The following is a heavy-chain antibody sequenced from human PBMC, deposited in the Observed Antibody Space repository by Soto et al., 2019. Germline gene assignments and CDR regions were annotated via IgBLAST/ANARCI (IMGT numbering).Heavy chain of an antibody. J-gene: IGHJ6*02. CDR2: ISAYNGNT. CDR1: GYTFTSYG. D-gene: IGHD4-17*01. V-gene: IGHV1-18*01. Sequence: QVQLVQSGAEVKKPGASVKVSCKASGYTFTSYGISWVRQAPGQGLEWMGWISAYNGNTNYAQKLQGRVTMTTDTSTSPAYMELRSLRSDDTAVYYCARDKPTTVATAYYYYGMDVWGQGTTGTVSS. CDR3: ARDKPTTVATAYYYYGMDV.